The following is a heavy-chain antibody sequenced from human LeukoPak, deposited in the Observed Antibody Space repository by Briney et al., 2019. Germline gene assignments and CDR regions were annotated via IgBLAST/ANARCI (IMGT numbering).Heavy chain of an antibody. CDR1: GFTLSSYS. J-gene: IGHJ4*02. Sequence: NPGGSLRLSCAASGFTLSSYSMNWVRQAPGKGLEWVSSISSSSSYIHYADSVKGRFTISRDNAKNSLYLQMNSLRAEDTAVYYCARDGAAAGTEFDYWGQGTLVTVSS. D-gene: IGHD6-13*01. V-gene: IGHV3-21*01. CDR2: ISSSSSYI. CDR3: ARDGAAAGTEFDY.